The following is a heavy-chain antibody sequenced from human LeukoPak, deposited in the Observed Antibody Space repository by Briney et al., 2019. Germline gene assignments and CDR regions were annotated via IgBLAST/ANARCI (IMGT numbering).Heavy chain of an antibody. CDR1: GFTFRTYA. Sequence: GGSLRLSCAASGFTFRTYAMTWVRQAPGKGLEFLANIKQDGSEKYYVDSLKGRFTISRDNAKHSLFLQMNSVRAEDTAVYFCARATTPASAFYPHFFDSWGQGILVTVSS. J-gene: IGHJ4*02. CDR3: ARATTPASAFYPHFFDS. D-gene: IGHD4-17*01. CDR2: IKQDGSEK. V-gene: IGHV3-7*05.